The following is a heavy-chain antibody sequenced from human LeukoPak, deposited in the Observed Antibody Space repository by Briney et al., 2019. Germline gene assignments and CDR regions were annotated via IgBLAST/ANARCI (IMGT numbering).Heavy chain of an antibody. J-gene: IGHJ4*02. CDR2: ISSSSSYI. CDR1: GFTFDDYA. Sequence: GGSLRLSCAASGFTFDDYAMHWVRQAPGKGLEWVSSISSSSSYIYYADSVKGRFTISRDNAKNSLYLQMNSLSAEDTAVYYCAKDPDSSGYYTFDYWGQGTLVTVSS. CDR3: AKDPDSSGYYTFDY. V-gene: IGHV3-21*01. D-gene: IGHD3-22*01.